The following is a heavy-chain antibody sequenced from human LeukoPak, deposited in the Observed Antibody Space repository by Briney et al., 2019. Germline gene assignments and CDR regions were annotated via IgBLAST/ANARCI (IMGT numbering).Heavy chain of an antibody. J-gene: IGHJ5*02. CDR3: ARRDSGYAWWFDP. CDR2: IYHSGST. CDR1: GYSISSGYY. D-gene: IGHD5-12*01. V-gene: IGHV4-38-2*02. Sequence: PSETLSLTCTVSGYSISSGYYWGWIRQPPGKGLEWIGSIYHSGSTYYNPSLKSRVTISVDTSKNQFSLKLSSVTAADTAVYYCARRDSGYAWWFDPWGQGTLVTVSS.